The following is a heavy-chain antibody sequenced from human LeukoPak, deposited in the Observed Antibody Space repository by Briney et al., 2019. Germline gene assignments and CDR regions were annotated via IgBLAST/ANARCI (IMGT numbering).Heavy chain of an antibody. J-gene: IGHJ4*02. CDR1: GFTFSSYG. D-gene: IGHD3-10*01. V-gene: IGHV3-33*01. CDR3: AREFRGSRGVINLDY. Sequence: GGSLRLSCAASGFTFSSYGMHWVRQAPGKGLEWVAVIWYDGSNKYYADSVKGRFTISRDNSKNTLYLQMNSLRAEDTAVYYCAREFRGSRGVINLDYWGQGTLVTVSS. CDR2: IWYDGSNK.